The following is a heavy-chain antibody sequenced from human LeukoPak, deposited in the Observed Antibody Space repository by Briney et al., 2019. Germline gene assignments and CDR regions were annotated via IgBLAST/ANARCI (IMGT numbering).Heavy chain of an antibody. CDR1: GFTFSSYA. J-gene: IGHJ6*02. Sequence: GGSLRLSCAASGFTFSSYAMSWVRQAPGKGLEWVSAISGSGGSTYYADSVKGRFTISRDNSKNTLYLQMNSLRAEDTAVYYCAKGYYPSNYYYGTDVWGQGTTVTVSS. V-gene: IGHV3-23*01. D-gene: IGHD2-15*01. CDR3: AKGYYPSNYYYGTDV. CDR2: ISGSGGST.